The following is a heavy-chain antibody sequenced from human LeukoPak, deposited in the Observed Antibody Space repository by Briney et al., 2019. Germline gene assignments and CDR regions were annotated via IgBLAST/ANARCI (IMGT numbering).Heavy chain of an antibody. J-gene: IGHJ4*02. CDR2: IYYSGST. CDR3: ARVDYGDYVGGGGFDY. Sequence: SETLSLTCTVSGGSISSYYWSWIRQPPGKGLEWIGYIYYSGSTNYNPSLKSRVTISVDTSKNQFSLKLSSVTAADTAVYYCARVDYGDYVGGGGFDYWGQGTLVTVSS. V-gene: IGHV4-59*01. CDR1: GGSISSYY. D-gene: IGHD4-17*01.